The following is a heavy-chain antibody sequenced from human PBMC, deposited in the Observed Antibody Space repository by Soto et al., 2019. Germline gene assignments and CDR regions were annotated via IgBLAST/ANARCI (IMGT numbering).Heavy chain of an antibody. CDR3: ARFDTYCSSTSCLPPYFDY. Sequence: PSETLSLTCTVSGGSISSSSYYWGWIRQPPGKGLEWIWSIYYSGSTYYNPSLKSRVTISVDTSKNQFSLKLSSVTAADTAVYYCARFDTYCSSTSCLPPYFDYWGQGTLVTVSS. CDR2: IYYSGST. J-gene: IGHJ4*02. CDR1: GGSISSSSYY. V-gene: IGHV4-39*01. D-gene: IGHD2-2*01.